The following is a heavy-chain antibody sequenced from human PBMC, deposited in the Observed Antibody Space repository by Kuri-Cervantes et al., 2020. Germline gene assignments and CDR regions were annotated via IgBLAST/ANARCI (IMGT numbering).Heavy chain of an antibody. CDR3: ARRSPVSFDLPY. J-gene: IGHJ4*02. CDR1: GFTFSTYW. Sequence: GESLKISCAASGFTFSTYWMTWVRQAPGKGLEWVAVISYDGSNKYYADSVKGRFTISRDNSKNTLYLQMNSLRAEDTAVYYCARRSPVSFDLPYWGQGTLVTVSS. V-gene: IGHV3-30-3*01. CDR2: ISYDGSNK. D-gene: IGHD3-9*01.